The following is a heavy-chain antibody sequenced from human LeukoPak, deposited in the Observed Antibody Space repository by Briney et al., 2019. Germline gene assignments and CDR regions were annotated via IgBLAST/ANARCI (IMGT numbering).Heavy chain of an antibody. CDR2: IYYSGST. CDR3: AREYSSSRYDY. Sequence: SETLSLTCTVSGGSISSSSYYWGWIRQPPGKGLEWIGSIYYSGSTYYNPSLKSRVTISVDTSKNQFSLRLSSVTAADTAIYYCAREYSSSRYDYWGQGTPVSVSS. D-gene: IGHD6-13*01. V-gene: IGHV4-39*07. CDR1: GGSISSSSYY. J-gene: IGHJ4*02.